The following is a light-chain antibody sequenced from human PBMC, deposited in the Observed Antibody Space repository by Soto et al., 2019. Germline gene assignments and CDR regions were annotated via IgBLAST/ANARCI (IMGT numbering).Light chain of an antibody. V-gene: IGLV1-40*01. CDR1: SSNIGAGYD. J-gene: IGLJ1*01. CDR3: QSYDSSLSGV. CDR2: GHS. Sequence: QSVLTQPPSVSGAPGQRVTISCTGSSSNIGAGYDVHWYQQLPGTAPKLLIYGHSNRPSGVPDRFASSKSGTSASLAITGRQAEDEADYYCQSYDSSLSGVFGTGTKVTVL.